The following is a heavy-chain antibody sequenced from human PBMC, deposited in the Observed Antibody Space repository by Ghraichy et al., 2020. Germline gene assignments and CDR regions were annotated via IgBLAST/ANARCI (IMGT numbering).Heavy chain of an antibody. CDR2: IRYDGSNK. V-gene: IGHV3-30*02. CDR1: GFTFSSYG. Sequence: GGSLRLSCAASGFTFSSYGMHWVRQAPGKGLEWVAFIRYDGSNKYYADSVKGRFTISRDNSKNTLYLQMNSLRAEDTAVYYCAKAYIVVVPAANGFDYWGQGTLVTVS. J-gene: IGHJ4*02. D-gene: IGHD2-2*01. CDR3: AKAYIVVVPAANGFDY.